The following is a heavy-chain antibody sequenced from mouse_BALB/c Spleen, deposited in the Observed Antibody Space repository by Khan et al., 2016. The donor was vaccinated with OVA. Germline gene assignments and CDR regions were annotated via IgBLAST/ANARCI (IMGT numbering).Heavy chain of an antibody. V-gene: IGHV5-6-4*01. D-gene: IGHD1-1*01. CDR3: TRDRNYYGSSFYFDY. J-gene: IGHJ2*01. CDR1: GYAFSSYS. CDR2: ITSGGSYT. Sequence: EVELVESGGGLVKPGGSLKLSCAASGYAFSSYSMSWVRQTPEKRLEWVATITSGGSYTYYPDSVKGRFTFSQDNATNPLYLQMSSLKPEDTAMYYCTRDRNYYGSSFYFDYWGQGTTLTVSS.